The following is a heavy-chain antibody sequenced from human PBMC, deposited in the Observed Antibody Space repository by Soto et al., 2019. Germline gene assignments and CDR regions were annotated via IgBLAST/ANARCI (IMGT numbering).Heavy chain of an antibody. CDR2: ISGSDGKT. Sequence: GGSLRLSCAASGFSFGSYALSWVRQAPGKGLEWVSTISGSDGKTFYADSVKGQVSISRDTSQGTLYLQMNSLRADDTAMYYCARWSYLDYWGQGT. V-gene: IGHV3-23*01. D-gene: IGHD3-3*01. CDR1: GFSFGSYA. CDR3: ARWSYLDY. J-gene: IGHJ4*02.